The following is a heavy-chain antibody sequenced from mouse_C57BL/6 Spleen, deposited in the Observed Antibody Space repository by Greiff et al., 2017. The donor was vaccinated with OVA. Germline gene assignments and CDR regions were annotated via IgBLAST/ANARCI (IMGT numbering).Heavy chain of an antibody. J-gene: IGHJ4*01. CDR1: GYTFTSYW. CDR3: ARWGPHYYAMDY. Sequence: QVQLQQPGAELVKPGASVKLSCKASGYTFTSYWMQWVKQRPGQGLEWIGEIDPSDSYTNYNQKFKGKATLTVDTSSSTAYMQLSSLTSEDAAVYYCARWGPHYYAMDYWGQGTSVTVSS. V-gene: IGHV1-50*01. CDR2: IDPSDSYT. D-gene: IGHD3-3*01.